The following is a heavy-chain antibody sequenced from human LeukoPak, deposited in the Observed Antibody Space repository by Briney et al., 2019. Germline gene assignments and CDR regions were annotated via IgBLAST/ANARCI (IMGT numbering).Heavy chain of an antibody. CDR3: ARHSSGWYYFDY. CDR2: IYYSGST. V-gene: IGHV4-39*01. D-gene: IGHD6-19*01. Sequence: SETLSLTCTVSGGSISSSSYYWGWIRQPPGKGLEWIGSIYYSGSTYYNPSLKSRVTISVDTSKNHFSLKLSSVTAADTAVYYRARHSSGWYYFDYWGQGTLVTVSS. CDR1: GGSISSSSYY. J-gene: IGHJ4*02.